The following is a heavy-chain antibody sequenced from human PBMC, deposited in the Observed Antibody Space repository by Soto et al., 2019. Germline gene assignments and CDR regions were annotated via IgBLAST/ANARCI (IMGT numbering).Heavy chain of an antibody. D-gene: IGHD6-19*01. J-gene: IGHJ4*02. CDR1: GFTVSSNY. Sequence: GGSLRLSCAASGFTVSSNYMSWVRQAPGKGLEWVSVIYSGGSTYYADSVKGRFTISRDNSKNTLYLQMNSLRAEDTAVYYCARDHQWLGNFDYWGQGTLVTVSS. CDR3: ARDHQWLGNFDY. V-gene: IGHV3-66*01. CDR2: IYSGGST.